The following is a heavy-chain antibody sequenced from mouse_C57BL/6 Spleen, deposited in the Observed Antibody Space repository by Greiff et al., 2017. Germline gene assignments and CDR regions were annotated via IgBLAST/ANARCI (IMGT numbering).Heavy chain of an antibody. Sequence: QVQLQQPGAELVKPGASVKLSCKASGYTFTSYWMQWVKQRPGQGLEWIGEIDPSDSYTNYNQKFKGKATLTVDTSSSTAYMQLSSLTSEDSAVYYCARSESNYWVDYWGQGTSVTVSS. J-gene: IGHJ4*01. CDR3: ARSESNYWVDY. D-gene: IGHD2-5*01. V-gene: IGHV1-50*01. CDR2: IDPSDSYT. CDR1: GYTFTSYW.